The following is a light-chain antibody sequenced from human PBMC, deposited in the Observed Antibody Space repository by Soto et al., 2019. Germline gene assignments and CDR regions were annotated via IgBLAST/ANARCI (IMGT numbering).Light chain of an antibody. J-gene: IGKJ4*01. V-gene: IGKV1-39*01. CDR1: QIISNY. Sequence: DIQMTQSPSSLSASVGDRVTITCRASQIISNYLNWYRQKPGKAPKLLIYAASSLQSGVPSRFSGSGSETEFTLSISSLQPEDFATYFCQQIYSAPLTFGGGTKVEIK. CDR2: AAS. CDR3: QQIYSAPLT.